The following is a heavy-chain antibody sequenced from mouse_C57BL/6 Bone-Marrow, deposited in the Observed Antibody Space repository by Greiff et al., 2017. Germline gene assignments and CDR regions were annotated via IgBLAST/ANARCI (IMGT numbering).Heavy chain of an antibody. CDR1: GYTFTSYT. CDR3: ASSSYYGNYVWFAY. CDR2: INPSSGYT. J-gene: IGHJ3*01. D-gene: IGHD2-10*01. V-gene: IGHV1-4*01. Sequence: VQLVESGAELARPGASVKMSCKASGYTFTSYTMHWVKQRPGQGLEWIGYINPSSGYTKYNQKFKDKATLPADKSSSTAYMQLSSLTSEDSAVYYCASSSYYGNYVWFAYWGQGTLVTVSA.